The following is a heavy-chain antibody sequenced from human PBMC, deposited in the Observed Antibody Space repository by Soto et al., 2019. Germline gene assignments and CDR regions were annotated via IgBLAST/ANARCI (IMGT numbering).Heavy chain of an antibody. V-gene: IGHV3-30-3*01. CDR3: ARDLFVYCGGDCYPMGEILGY. CDR1: GFTFSSYA. J-gene: IGHJ4*02. D-gene: IGHD2-21*02. CDR2: ISYDGSNK. Sequence: PGGSLRLSCAASGFTFSSYAMHWVRQAPGKGLEWVAVISYDGSNKYYADSVKGRFTISRDNSKNTLYLQMNSLRAEGTAVYYCARDLFVYCGGDCYPMGEILGYWGQGTLVTVSS.